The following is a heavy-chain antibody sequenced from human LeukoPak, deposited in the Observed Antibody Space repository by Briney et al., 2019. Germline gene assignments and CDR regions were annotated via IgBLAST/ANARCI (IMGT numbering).Heavy chain of an antibody. CDR2: IGTAGDT. D-gene: IGHD3-9*01. CDR1: GFTFSSYD. Sequence: GGSLRLSCAASGFTFSSYDMHWVRQATGKGLEWVSAIGTAGDTYSPGSVKGRFTISRENAKNSLYLQMNSLRAGDTAVYYCARGGYYDILTGYYHYYGMDVWGQGTTVTVSS. CDR3: ARGGYYDILTGYYHYYGMDV. V-gene: IGHV3-13*01. J-gene: IGHJ6*02.